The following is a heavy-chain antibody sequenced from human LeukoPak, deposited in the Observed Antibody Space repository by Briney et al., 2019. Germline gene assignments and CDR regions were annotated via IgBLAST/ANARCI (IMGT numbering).Heavy chain of an antibody. CDR2: IYYSGST. Sequence: PSQTLSLTCTVSGGSISSGGYYWSWIRQHPGKGLEWIGYIYYSGSTYYNPSLKSRVTISVDTSKNQFSLKLSSVTAADTAVYYCAIYDILTGYYNDYWGQGTLVTVSS. CDR3: AIYDILTGYYNDY. J-gene: IGHJ4*02. D-gene: IGHD3-9*01. V-gene: IGHV4-31*03. CDR1: GGSISSGGYY.